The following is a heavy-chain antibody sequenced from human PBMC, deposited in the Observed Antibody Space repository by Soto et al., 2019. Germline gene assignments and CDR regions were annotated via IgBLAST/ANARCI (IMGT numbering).Heavy chain of an antibody. CDR2: INHSGST. Sequence: SSETLSLTCAVYGGSFSGYYWSWIRQPPGKGLEWIGEINHSGSTNYSPSLKSRVTISLDTSKNQFSLKLTSVTAADTAVYYCARGRIAAAGIPPWFDPWGQGTLVTVSS. CDR1: GGSFSGYY. D-gene: IGHD6-13*01. J-gene: IGHJ5*02. V-gene: IGHV4-34*01. CDR3: ARGRIAAAGIPPWFDP.